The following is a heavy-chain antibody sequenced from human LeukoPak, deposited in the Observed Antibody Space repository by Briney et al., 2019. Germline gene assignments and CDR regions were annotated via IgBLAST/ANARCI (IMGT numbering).Heavy chain of an antibody. V-gene: IGHV3-23*01. Sequence: GASLRLSCAASGFTFSSYAMSWVPQAPGKGLEWVSAISGSGGSTYYADSVKGRFTISRDNSKNTLYLQMNSLRAEDTAVYYCAKDRSGMVFDYWGQGTLVTVSS. CDR1: GFTFSSYA. D-gene: IGHD1-26*01. J-gene: IGHJ4*02. CDR2: ISGSGGST. CDR3: AKDRSGMVFDY.